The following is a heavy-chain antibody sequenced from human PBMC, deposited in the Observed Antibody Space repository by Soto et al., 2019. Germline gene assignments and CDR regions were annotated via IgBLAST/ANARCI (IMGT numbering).Heavy chain of an antibody. V-gene: IGHV3-9*01. CDR3: AKDKATWTFAHFDY. CDR1: GFTFDDYA. Sequence: SLRLYCAASGFTFDDYAMHWVRQAPGKGLEWVSGISWNSGSIGYADSVKGRFTISRDNAKNSLYLQMNSLRAEDTALYYCAKDKATWTFAHFDYWGQGTLVTVSS. CDR2: ISWNSGSI. D-gene: IGHD3-16*01. J-gene: IGHJ4*02.